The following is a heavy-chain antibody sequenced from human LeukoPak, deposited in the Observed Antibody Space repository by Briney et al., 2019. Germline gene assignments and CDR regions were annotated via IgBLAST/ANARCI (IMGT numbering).Heavy chain of an antibody. V-gene: IGHV1-3*04. CDR3: ARDRPSYYYDTTSPLGY. CDR1: GYTFTSHI. CDR2: INTGNGNT. Sequence: ASVKVSCKASGYTFTSHIMHWVRQAPGQRLEWMGWINTGNGNTKYSQKFQGRVTITRDTSASTAYMEVSSLTSEDTAVYYCARDRPSYYYDTTSPLGYWGQGTLVTVSS. D-gene: IGHD3-22*01. J-gene: IGHJ4*02.